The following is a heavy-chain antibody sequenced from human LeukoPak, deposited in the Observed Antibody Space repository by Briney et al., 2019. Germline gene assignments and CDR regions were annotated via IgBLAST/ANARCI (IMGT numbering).Heavy chain of an antibody. CDR2: ISSSSSTI. J-gene: IGHJ4*02. D-gene: IGHD2-2*01. CDR3: ARQYCSSTSCSRAVGY. V-gene: IGHV3-48*01. Sequence: GGSLRLSCAASGFTFSSYSMNWVRQAPGKGLEWVSYISSSSSTIYYADSVKGRFTISRDNAKNSLYLQMNSLRAEDTAVYYCARQYCSSTSCSRAVGYWGQGTLVTVSS. CDR1: GFTFSSYS.